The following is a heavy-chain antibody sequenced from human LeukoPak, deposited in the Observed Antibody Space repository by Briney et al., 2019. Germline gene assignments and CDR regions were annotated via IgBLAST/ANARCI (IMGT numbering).Heavy chain of an antibody. V-gene: IGHV1-69*04. CDR3: ARDRDYSNYHDY. CDR1: GGTFSSYA. CDR2: IIPTLGIA. Sequence: SVKVSCKASGGTFSSYAISWVRQAPGQGLEWMGRIIPTLGIANYAQKFQGRVTITADKSTSTAYMELSSLRSEDTAVYYCARDRDYSNYHDYWGQGTLVTVSS. D-gene: IGHD4-11*01. J-gene: IGHJ4*02.